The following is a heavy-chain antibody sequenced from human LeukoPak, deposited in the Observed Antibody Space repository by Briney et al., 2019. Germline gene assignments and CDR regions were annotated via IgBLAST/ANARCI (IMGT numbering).Heavy chain of an antibody. D-gene: IGHD3-10*01. CDR1: GYTFTSYY. CDR3: ARAGYNYDSGAKDWYFDL. Sequence: RASVKVSCKASGYTFTSYYIHWVRQAPGQGLEWMAIINPSSGSTTYAQKFQGRVTVTRDTSTSTVYMELSSLRSEDTAVYSCARAGYNYDSGAKDWYFDLWGRGTLVTVSS. V-gene: IGHV1-46*01. CDR2: INPSSGST. J-gene: IGHJ2*01.